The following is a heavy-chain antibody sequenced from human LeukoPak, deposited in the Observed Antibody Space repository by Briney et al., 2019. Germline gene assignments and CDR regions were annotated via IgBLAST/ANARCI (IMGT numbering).Heavy chain of an antibody. D-gene: IGHD3-9*01. CDR2: ISGSGGST. J-gene: IGHJ4*02. V-gene: IGHV3-23*01. CDR1: GFTFSSYA. CDR3: AKAPTYYDILTGYFSYYFDY. Sequence: GRSLRLSCAASGFTFSSYAMSWVRQAPGKGLEWVSAISGSGGSTYYADSVKGRFTISRDNSKNTLYLQMNSLRAEDTAVYYCAKAPTYYDILTGYFSYYFDYWGQGTLVTVSS.